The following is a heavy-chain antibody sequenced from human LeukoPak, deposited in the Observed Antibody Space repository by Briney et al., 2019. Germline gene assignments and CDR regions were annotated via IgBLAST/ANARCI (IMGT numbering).Heavy chain of an antibody. Sequence: ASVNLSCKASGGTFSSYAISWVRQAPGQGLEWMGGIIPIFGTANYAQKFQGRVTITADESTSTAYMELSSLRSEDTAVYYCARSEMVRGVMGNWFDPWGQGTLVTVFS. J-gene: IGHJ5*02. D-gene: IGHD3-10*01. V-gene: IGHV1-69*13. CDR1: GGTFSSYA. CDR3: ARSEMVRGVMGNWFDP. CDR2: IIPIFGTA.